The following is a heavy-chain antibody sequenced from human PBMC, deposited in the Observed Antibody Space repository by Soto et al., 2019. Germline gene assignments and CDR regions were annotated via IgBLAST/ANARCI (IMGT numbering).Heavy chain of an antibody. V-gene: IGHV1-8*01. Sequence: QVQLAQSGAEVKKPGASVKVSCKASGYTFTSYDINWVRQATGQGLEWMGWMNPNSGNTGYAQKFQGRVTMTRNTSISTAYMELSILISEDTAVYYCARGAVEMDTIVPDYWCQGTLVTVSS. CDR1: GYTFTSYD. CDR2: MNPNSGNT. CDR3: ARGAVEMDTIVPDY. D-gene: IGHD5-18*01. J-gene: IGHJ4*02.